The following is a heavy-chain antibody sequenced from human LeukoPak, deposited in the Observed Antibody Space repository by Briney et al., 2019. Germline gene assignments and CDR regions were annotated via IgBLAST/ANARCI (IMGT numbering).Heavy chain of an antibody. V-gene: IGHV3-23*01. J-gene: IGHJ6*02. CDR2: ISGNGDNT. Sequence: GGSLRLSCAAAGFTFRSYAMNWVRQAPGKGLEWVSGISGNGDNTYYVDSVKGRFTISRDNSKNTLVLQMSSLRAEDTAVYYCAKDRYSTSVGGYYYGMDVWGQGTTVTVSS. CDR1: GFTFRSYA. D-gene: IGHD4-11*01. CDR3: AKDRYSTSVGGYYYGMDV.